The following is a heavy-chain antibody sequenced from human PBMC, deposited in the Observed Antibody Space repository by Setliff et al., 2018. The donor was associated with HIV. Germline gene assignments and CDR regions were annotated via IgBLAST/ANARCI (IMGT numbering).Heavy chain of an antibody. V-gene: IGHV4-39*07. D-gene: IGHD1-1*01. CDR2: IFYGGRT. CDR3: ARLGEHDTGDLDV. Sequence: SETLSLTCTVSGGSISTSSFSWGWVRQSPGRGLEWIGSIFYGGRTYYNPSLRSRLTMSVDTSKIQSSLELRSLTAADTAVYYCARLGEHDTGDLDVWGKGTTVTVSS. CDR1: GGSISTSSFS. J-gene: IGHJ6*04.